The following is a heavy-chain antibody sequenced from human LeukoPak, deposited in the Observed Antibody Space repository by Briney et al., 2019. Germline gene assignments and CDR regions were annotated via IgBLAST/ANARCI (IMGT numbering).Heavy chain of an antibody. D-gene: IGHD3-16*02. J-gene: IGHJ4*02. CDR1: GYSISSGYY. CDR2: IYHSGST. Sequence: SETLSLTCTVSGYSISSGYYWGWIRQPPGKGLEWIGSIYHSGSTYYNPSLKSRVTISVDTSKNQFSLKLSSVTAADTAVYYCARLLGPLDYVWGSSRSKWGQGTLVTVSS. CDR3: ARLLGPLDYVWGSSRSK. V-gene: IGHV4-38-2*02.